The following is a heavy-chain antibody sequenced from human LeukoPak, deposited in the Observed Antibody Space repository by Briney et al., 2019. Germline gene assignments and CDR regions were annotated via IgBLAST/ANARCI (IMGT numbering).Heavy chain of an antibody. CDR2: ISYSGST. J-gene: IGHJ4*02. D-gene: IGHD6-6*01. CDR1: GGSISSYY. CDR3: AKVGVAARRFGYYLDY. Sequence: SETLSLTCTVSGGSISSYYWSWIRQLPGKGLEWIAYISYSGSTNYNPSLKSRITISVDTSKNQFSLKLTSVTAADTAVYYCAKVGVAARRFGYYLDYWGQGTLVTVSS. V-gene: IGHV4-59*01.